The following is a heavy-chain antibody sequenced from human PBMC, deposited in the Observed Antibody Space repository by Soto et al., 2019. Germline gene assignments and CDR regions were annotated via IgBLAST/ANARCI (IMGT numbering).Heavy chain of an antibody. Sequence: EVQLLESGGGLVQPGGSLRLSCAASGFTFSTYAMNWVRQAPGKGLEWVSGISGSGDSTYYADSVKGRFTVSRANSKNTLYLQMNSLIAEKKAVFYCAKERSSGWSLDYWGQGTLVTVSS. CDR1: GFTFSTYA. D-gene: IGHD6-19*01. J-gene: IGHJ4*02. V-gene: IGHV3-23*01. CDR3: AKERSSGWSLDY. CDR2: ISGSGDST.